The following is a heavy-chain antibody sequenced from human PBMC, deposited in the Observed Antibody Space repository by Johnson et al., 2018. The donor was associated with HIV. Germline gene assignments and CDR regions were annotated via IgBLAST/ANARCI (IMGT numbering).Heavy chain of an antibody. Sequence: QVQLVESGGGVVQPGGSLRLSCAASGVTISSFGMHWVRQAPGKGLEWVAFISYDENTEYYVDSVKGRFTISRDNSKNTLYLQMNSLRAEDTAVYYCARDTGGGEPYDIWGQGTMVTVSS. CDR2: ISYDENTE. V-gene: IGHV3-30*03. J-gene: IGHJ3*02. D-gene: IGHD2-21*01. CDR3: ARDTGGGEPYDI. CDR1: GVTISSFG.